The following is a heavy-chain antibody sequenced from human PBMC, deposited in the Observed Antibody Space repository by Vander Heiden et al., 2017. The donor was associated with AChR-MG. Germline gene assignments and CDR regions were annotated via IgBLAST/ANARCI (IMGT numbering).Heavy chain of an antibody. D-gene: IGHD6-19*01. CDR2: INPNSGGT. Sequence: QVQLVQSGAEVKKPGASVKVPCKASGYTFTGYYMHWVRQAPGQGLEWMGWINPNSGGTNYAQKFQGRVTMTRDTSISTAYMELSRLRSDDTAVYYCARGRDIDDPYSSGWLDWGQGTLVTVSS. V-gene: IGHV1-2*02. CDR1: GYTFTGYY. CDR3: ARGRDIDDPYSSGWLD. J-gene: IGHJ4*02.